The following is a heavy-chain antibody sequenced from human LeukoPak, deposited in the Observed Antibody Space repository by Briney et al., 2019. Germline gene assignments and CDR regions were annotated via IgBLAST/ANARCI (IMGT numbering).Heavy chain of an antibody. CDR1: GGSISSYY. Sequence: SETLSLTCTVSGGSISSYYWSWIRQPAGKGLEWIGRIYTSGSTNYNPSLKSRVTISVDTSKNQFSLKLSSVTAADTAVYYCARVYTPDHYYYFYMDVWGKGTTVTVSS. CDR2: IYTSGST. CDR3: ARVYTPDHYYYFYMDV. D-gene: IGHD2-2*02. J-gene: IGHJ6*03. V-gene: IGHV4-4*07.